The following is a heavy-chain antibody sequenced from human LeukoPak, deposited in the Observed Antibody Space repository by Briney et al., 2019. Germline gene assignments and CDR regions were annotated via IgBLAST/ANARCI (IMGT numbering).Heavy chain of an antibody. CDR2: IYYSGST. J-gene: IGHJ4*02. CDR1: GGSISSYY. V-gene: IGHV4-59*01. Sequence: SETLSLTCTVSGGSISSYYWSWIRQPPGKGLEWIGYIYYSGSTNYNPSLKSRVTISVDTSKNQFSLKLSSVTAADTAVYYCARGGLIYGSYFDYWGQGTLVTVSS. D-gene: IGHD2-8*01. CDR3: ARGGLIYGSYFDY.